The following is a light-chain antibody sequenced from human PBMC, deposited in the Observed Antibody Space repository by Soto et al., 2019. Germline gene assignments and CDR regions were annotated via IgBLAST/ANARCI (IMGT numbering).Light chain of an antibody. CDR3: CSFAGSTTW. Sequence: QSALTQPASVSGSPGQSITFSCTGNSSDVGSYNLVSWYQRHPGKAPKLMIYEGSKRPSGVSNRFSGSKSGKTASLTISGLQAEDEADYYCCSFAGSTTWFGGGTKVTVL. V-gene: IGLV2-23*01. CDR1: SSDVGSYNL. J-gene: IGLJ3*02. CDR2: EGS.